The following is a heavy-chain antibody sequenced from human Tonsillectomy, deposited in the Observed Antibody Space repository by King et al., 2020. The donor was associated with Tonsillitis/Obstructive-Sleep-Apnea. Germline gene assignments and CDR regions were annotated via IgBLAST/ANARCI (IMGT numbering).Heavy chain of an antibody. D-gene: IGHD6-19*01. J-gene: IGHJ4*02. CDR2: IYDSGIT. Sequence: QLQESGPGLVKPSETLSLTCTVSGGSISSSRYYWGWIRQPPGQGLEWIGSIYDSGITYYNPSLRSRVTISVDTSKNQFSLKLSSVNAADTAVYYCARLPVAVAGTFDYWGQGTLVTVSS. V-gene: IGHV4-39*01. CDR1: GGSISSSRYY. CDR3: ARLPVAVAGTFDY.